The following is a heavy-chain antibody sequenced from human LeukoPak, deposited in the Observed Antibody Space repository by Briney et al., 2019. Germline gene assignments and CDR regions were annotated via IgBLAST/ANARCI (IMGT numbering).Heavy chain of an antibody. D-gene: IGHD2/OR15-2a*01. Sequence: PGGSLRLSCAASGFTFRAFWMHWVRQVPGKGLVWVSRVAGDGFYPSYADSVKDRLTISRDNAKNILYLQMNSLRAEDTAVYFCANSFNRWAFQYWGQGTLATVSS. V-gene: IGHV3-74*01. J-gene: IGHJ1*01. CDR2: VAGDGFYP. CDR1: GFTFRAFW. CDR3: ANSFNRWAFQY.